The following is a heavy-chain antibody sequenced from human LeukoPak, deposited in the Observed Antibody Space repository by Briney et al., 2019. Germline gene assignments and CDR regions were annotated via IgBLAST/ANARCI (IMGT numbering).Heavy chain of an antibody. CDR1: GYTFSSYW. D-gene: IGHD3-22*01. J-gene: IGHJ4*02. Sequence: GGSLRLSWAASGYTFSSYWMSWVRQAPGKGLEWVANIKEDGSEKYYVDSLKGRFTISRDNAKNSLFLQMNSLRAEDTAVYYCARSYYDSSGYYPGSFDYWGQGTLVTVSS. V-gene: IGHV3-7*01. CDR2: IKEDGSEK. CDR3: ARSYYDSSGYYPGSFDY.